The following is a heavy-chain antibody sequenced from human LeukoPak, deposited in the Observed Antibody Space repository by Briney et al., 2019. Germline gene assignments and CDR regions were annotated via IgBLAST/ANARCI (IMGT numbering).Heavy chain of an antibody. Sequence: ASVKVSCKASGYSFTGNYMHWVRQAPGQGFEWMGWINPNTGGTNYAQKFQGRVTMTRDTSISTAYMELSRLRSDDTAVYYCARDRDPYSSSPTFDYWGQGTLVTVSS. D-gene: IGHD6-6*01. V-gene: IGHV1-2*02. CDR3: ARDRDPYSSSPTFDY. CDR2: INPNTGGT. J-gene: IGHJ4*02. CDR1: GYSFTGNY.